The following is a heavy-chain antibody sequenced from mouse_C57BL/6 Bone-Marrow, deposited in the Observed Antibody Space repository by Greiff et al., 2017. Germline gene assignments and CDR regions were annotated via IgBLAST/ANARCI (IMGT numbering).Heavy chain of an antibody. CDR2: IYPRDGST. J-gene: IGHJ4*01. Sequence: VQLQQSGPELVKPGASVKLSCKASGYTFTSYDINWVKQRPGQGLEWIGWIYPRDGSTKYNEKFKGKATLTVDTSSHAAYMEHHSLTSEDSAVYLCARREHYYGSSYAMDYWGQGTSVTVSA. CDR3: ARREHYYGSSYAMDY. CDR1: GYTFTSYD. V-gene: IGHV1-85*01. D-gene: IGHD1-1*01.